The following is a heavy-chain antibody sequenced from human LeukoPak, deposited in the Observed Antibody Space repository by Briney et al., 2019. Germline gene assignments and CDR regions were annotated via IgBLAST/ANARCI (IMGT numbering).Heavy chain of an antibody. CDR1: GFTFSGYA. V-gene: IGHV3-23*01. J-gene: IGHJ4*02. CDR2: ISVTGDYT. Sequence: GGSLRLSCADSGFTFSGYAVSWVRQPPGKGLEWVLGISVTGDYTYYADSVKGRFSVSRDNSKNTLYLHMNSLTVEDTAVYFCATFRGDGYNLGFDNWGQGTLVTVSS. CDR3: ATFRGDGYNLGFDN. D-gene: IGHD5-24*01.